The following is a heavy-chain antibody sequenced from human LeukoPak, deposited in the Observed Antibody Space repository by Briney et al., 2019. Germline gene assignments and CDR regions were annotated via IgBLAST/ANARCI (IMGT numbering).Heavy chain of an antibody. J-gene: IGHJ4*02. CDR1: GFIFSNYA. Sequence: GGSLRLSCTASGFIFSNYAMTWVRQAPGKGLEWVSGIDSSGGVTYYAESVRGRFTISRDNSQNTLYLQMNDLRAEDTAVYYCAKVRTGHYFDYWGQGTLVTVSS. CDR3: AKVRTGHYFDY. D-gene: IGHD1-1*01. V-gene: IGHV3-23*05. CDR2: IDSSGGVT.